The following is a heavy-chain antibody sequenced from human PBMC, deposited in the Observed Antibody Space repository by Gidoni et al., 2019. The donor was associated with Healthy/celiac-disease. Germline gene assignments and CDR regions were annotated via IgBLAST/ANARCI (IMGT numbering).Heavy chain of an antibody. CDR3: AREGKIVTHAFDI. CDR1: GFTFSSYA. CDR2: ISYDGSNK. V-gene: IGHV3-30*04. D-gene: IGHD2-21*01. Sequence: QVQLVESGGGVVQPGRSLRLSCAASGFTFSSYAMHWVRQAPGKGLEWVAVISYDGSNKYYADSVKGRFTISRDNSKNTLYLQMNSLRAEDTAVYYCAREGKIVTHAFDIWGQGTMVTVSS. J-gene: IGHJ3*02.